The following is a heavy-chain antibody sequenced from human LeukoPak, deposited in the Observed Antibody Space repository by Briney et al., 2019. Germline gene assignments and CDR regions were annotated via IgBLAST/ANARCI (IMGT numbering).Heavy chain of an antibody. Sequence: ASVKVSCKASGYTFDSFGISWVRQAPGQGLEWMGWISTYNGITNFAQNFQGRVTMTTDTSTSTAYMELRSLRSDDTAVYYCARAPSGGEDGTDYWGQGTLVTVSS. CDR2: ISTYNGIT. CDR1: GYTFDSFG. CDR3: ARAPSGGEDGTDY. V-gene: IGHV1-18*01. D-gene: IGHD2-21*01. J-gene: IGHJ4*02.